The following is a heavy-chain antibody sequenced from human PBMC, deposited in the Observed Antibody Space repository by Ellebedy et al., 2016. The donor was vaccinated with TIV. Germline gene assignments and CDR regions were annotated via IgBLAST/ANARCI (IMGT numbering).Heavy chain of an antibody. D-gene: IGHD6-25*01. J-gene: IGHJ4*02. CDR1: GFMFTGYF. CDR3: ARAPAAGLDY. Sequence: AASVKVSCKASGFMFTGYFMHWVRQAPGQGLEWMGWINPNNGGSNYALKFQGRVTLTRDTSISTVYMELTRLTSDDTAVYYCARAPAAGLDYWGQGTLVTVSS. V-gene: IGHV1-2*02. CDR2: INPNNGGS.